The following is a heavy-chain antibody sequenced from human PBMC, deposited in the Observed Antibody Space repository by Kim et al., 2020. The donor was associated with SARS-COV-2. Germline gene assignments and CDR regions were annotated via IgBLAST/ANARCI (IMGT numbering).Heavy chain of an antibody. CDR1: GGSISSGGYY. CDR2: IYYSGST. Sequence: SETLSLTCTVSGGSISSGGYYWSWIRQHPGKGLEWIGYIYYSGSTYYNPSLKSRVTISVDTSKNQFSLKLSSVTAADTAVYYCATRRGYGDYELDYWGQGTLVTVSS. V-gene: IGHV4-31*03. J-gene: IGHJ4*02. D-gene: IGHD4-17*01. CDR3: ATRRGYGDYELDY.